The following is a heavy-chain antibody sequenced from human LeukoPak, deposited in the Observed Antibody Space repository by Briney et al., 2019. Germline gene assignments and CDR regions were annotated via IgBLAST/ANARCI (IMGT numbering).Heavy chain of an antibody. CDR2: ISYDGSNK. CDR3: SCDGAYGSGSSPPYYYYMDV. V-gene: IGHV3-30*03. J-gene: IGHJ6*03. Sequence: GGSLRLSCAASGFTFSSYGMHWVRQAPGKGLEWVAVISYDGSNKYYADSVKGRFTISRDNPKNTLYLEMNSLRVEDTAVYYCSCDGAYGSGSSPPYYYYMDVWGKGTTVTVSS. CDR1: GFTFSSYG. D-gene: IGHD3-10*01.